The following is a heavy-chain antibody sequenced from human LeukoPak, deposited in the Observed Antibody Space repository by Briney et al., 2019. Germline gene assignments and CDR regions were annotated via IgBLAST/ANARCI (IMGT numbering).Heavy chain of an antibody. CDR2: INPNSGGT. Sequence: ASVKVYCKASGYTFTGYYMHWVRQAPGQGLEWMGRINPNSGGTNHAQKFQGRVTMTRDTSISTAYMELSRLRSDDTAVYYCARGGLYYYDSSGYNYWGQGTLVTVSS. CDR1: GYTFTGYY. CDR3: ARGGLYYYDSSGYNY. J-gene: IGHJ4*02. D-gene: IGHD3-22*01. V-gene: IGHV1-2*06.